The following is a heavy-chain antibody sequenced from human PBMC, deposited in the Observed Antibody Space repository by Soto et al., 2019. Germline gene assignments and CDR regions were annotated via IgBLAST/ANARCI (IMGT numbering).Heavy chain of an antibody. CDR2: IYDSGTT. J-gene: IGHJ4*02. D-gene: IGHD1-1*01. V-gene: IGHV4-59*01. Sequence: QVQLQESGPGLVKPSETLSLTCTVSGASIRDYYWSWVRQPPGKGLEWIGYIYDSGTTNYNPSLKSRVTISLDPSRIQFGLRLTSVTAADTAVYYCARFTGITVGGLAWELDSLDYWGQVILVTVSS. CDR1: GASIRDYY. CDR3: ARFTGITVGGLAWELDSLDY.